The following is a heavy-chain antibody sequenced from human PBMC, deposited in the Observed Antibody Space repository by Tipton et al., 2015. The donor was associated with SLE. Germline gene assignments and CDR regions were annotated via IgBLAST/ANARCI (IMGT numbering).Heavy chain of an antibody. D-gene: IGHD3-16*01. Sequence: QVQLVQSGAEVKKPGASVKVSCKASGYTFTSYCITWVRQAPGQGLEWMGWISGYNGNTNYAQKLQGRVTMTTDTPTSTAYMELRGLRSDDTAVDYCARLGDWDCYYYRDVWGTGTTATVSS. V-gene: IGHV1-18*01. CDR2: ISGYNGNT. CDR1: GYTFTSYC. CDR3: ARLGDWDCYYYRDV. J-gene: IGHJ6*03.